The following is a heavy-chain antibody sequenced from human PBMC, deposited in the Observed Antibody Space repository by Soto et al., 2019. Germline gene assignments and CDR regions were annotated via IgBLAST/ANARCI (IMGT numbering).Heavy chain of an antibody. J-gene: IGHJ5*02. V-gene: IGHV4-31*03. CDR1: GGSISSGDYY. CDR2: IYYSGST. D-gene: IGHD3-22*01. CDR3: ASIYDSSGYYYGNNWFDP. Sequence: TLSLTCTVSGGSISSGDYYWSWIRQHPGKGLEWIGYIYYSGSTYYNPSLKSRVTISVDTSKNQFSLKLSSVTAADTAVYYCASIYDSSGYYYGNNWFDPWGQGTLVTVS.